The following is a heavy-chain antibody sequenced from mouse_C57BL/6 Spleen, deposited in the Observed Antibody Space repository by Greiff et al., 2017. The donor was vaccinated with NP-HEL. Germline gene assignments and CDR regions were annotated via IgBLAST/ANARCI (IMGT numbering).Heavy chain of an antibody. Sequence: QVQLQQSGAELARPGASVKMSCKASGYTFTSYTMHWVKQRPGQGLEWIGYINPSSGYTKYNQKFKDKATLTADESSSTAYMQLSSLTSEDSAVYYCARSSSPYWYFDVWGTGTTVTVSS. CDR3: ARSSSPYWYFDV. D-gene: IGHD1-1*01. J-gene: IGHJ1*03. V-gene: IGHV1-4*01. CDR2: INPSSGYT. CDR1: GYTFTSYT.